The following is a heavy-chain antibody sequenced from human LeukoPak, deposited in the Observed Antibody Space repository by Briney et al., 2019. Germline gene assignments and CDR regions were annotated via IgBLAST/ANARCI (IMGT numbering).Heavy chain of an antibody. V-gene: IGHV4-34*01. CDR2: INHSGST. J-gene: IGHJ4*02. Sequence: SETLSLTCAVYGGSFSDYYWNWIRQPPGEGLEWIGEINHSGSTNYNPSLKSRVTISVDTSKSQFSLDLTSVTAADTAVYYCARADRGWQYYFDYWGQGNLVTVSS. CDR1: GGSFSDYY. D-gene: IGHD6-19*01. CDR3: ARADRGWQYYFDY.